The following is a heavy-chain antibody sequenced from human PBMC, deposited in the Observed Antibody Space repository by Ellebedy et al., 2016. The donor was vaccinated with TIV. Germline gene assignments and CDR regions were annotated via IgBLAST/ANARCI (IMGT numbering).Heavy chain of an antibody. D-gene: IGHD4-17*01. Sequence: PGGSLRLSCAASGFTFSSYGIHWVRRAPGKGLEWVAAIGYDGSKKSYADSVKGRITISRDNSKNTVDRQMNSLRAEDTAVYYCAKRDQKSSHGLDIWGQGTMVTVSS. CDR3: AKRDQKSSHGLDI. V-gene: IGHV3-30*02. J-gene: IGHJ3*02. CDR2: IGYDGSKK. CDR1: GFTFSSYG.